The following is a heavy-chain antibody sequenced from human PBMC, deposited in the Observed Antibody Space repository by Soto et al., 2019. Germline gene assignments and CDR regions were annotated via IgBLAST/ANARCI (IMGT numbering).Heavy chain of an antibody. D-gene: IGHD2-8*01. Sequence: GGPRRLSWAASVFTFSSNGMNWVRQAPGKGRSGVSKITHMDGNTYYADSVEGRFTISRDNSMDTLYLQMNSLRAEDTGVYYCAGRYCTNGICYTNSYYYIDVWGKGTTVTVSS. V-gene: IGHV3-23*01. CDR1: VFTFSSNG. CDR3: AGRYCTNGICYTNSYYYIDV. CDR2: ITHMDGNT. J-gene: IGHJ6*03.